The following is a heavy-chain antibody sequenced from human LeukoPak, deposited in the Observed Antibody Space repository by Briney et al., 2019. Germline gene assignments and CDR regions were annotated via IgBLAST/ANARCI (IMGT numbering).Heavy chain of an antibody. D-gene: IGHD3-10*02. CDR3: AELGITMIGGV. V-gene: IGHV3-7*01. Sequence: GGSLRLSCAVSGVNFSSYWMSWVRQAPGKGLEWMANIKQDGSEEYYVDSVKGRFTISTDNAKNSLYLQMNSLRAEDTAVYYCAELGITMIGGVWGKGTTVTISS. CDR2: IKQDGSEE. CDR1: GVNFSSYW. J-gene: IGHJ6*04.